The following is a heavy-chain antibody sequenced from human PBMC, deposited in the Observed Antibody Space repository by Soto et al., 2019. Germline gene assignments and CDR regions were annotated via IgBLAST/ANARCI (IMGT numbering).Heavy chain of an antibody. J-gene: IGHJ3*02. Sequence: QVHLVQSGAEVKKPGSSVKVSCKAPGGTFSNHAINWVRQAPGQGLEWMGRIIPIFTTTNYAQKFQGRVTMTADECTSTAYVELSSLKHDDTAVYYCAREVAADGTFREDVFDIWGQGTLVTVSS. CDR2: IIPIFTTT. D-gene: IGHD6-13*01. CDR1: GGTFSNHA. CDR3: AREVAADGTFREDVFDI. V-gene: IGHV1-69*12.